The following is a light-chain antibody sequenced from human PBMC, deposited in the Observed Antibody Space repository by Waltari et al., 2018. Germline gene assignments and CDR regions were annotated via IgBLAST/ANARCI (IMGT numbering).Light chain of an antibody. Sequence: DIVMTQSPDSLAVSLGERATINCKSSQSVLYSSNNKTQLAWYQQKQGQSPKLLIYWASTRESGVPDRFSGSGSGTDVTLTISSLQAEDVAVYYCQQYYATPRTFGPGTKVDIK. CDR3: QQYYATPRT. CDR1: QSVLYSSNNKTQ. CDR2: WAS. V-gene: IGKV4-1*01. J-gene: IGKJ3*01.